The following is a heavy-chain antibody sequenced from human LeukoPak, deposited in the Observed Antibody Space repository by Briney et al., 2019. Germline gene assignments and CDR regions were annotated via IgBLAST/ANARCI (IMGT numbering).Heavy chain of an antibody. CDR2: INHSGST. CDR1: GGSFSGYY. CDR3: ARARVSRFLEWLSKYYYYGMDV. V-gene: IGHV4-34*01. J-gene: IGHJ6*02. Sequence: PSETLSLTCAVYGGSFSGYYWSWIRQPPGKGLEWIGEINHSGSTNYNPSLKSRVTISVDTSKNQFSLKLSSVTAADTAVYYCARARVSRFLEWLSKYYYYGMDVWGQGTTVTVSS. D-gene: IGHD3-3*01.